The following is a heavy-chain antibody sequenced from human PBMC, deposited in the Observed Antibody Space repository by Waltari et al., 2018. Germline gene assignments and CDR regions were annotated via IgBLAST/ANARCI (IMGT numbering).Heavy chain of an antibody. J-gene: IGHJ4*02. CDR1: GFIVSTNS. V-gene: IGHV3-53*01. CDR3: AREHWGSLDF. CDR2: LFDDGKT. Sequence: EVQLVESGGGFIVPGGSLKLSCAVSGFIVSTNSMSWVRQRPGKGLEWVSVLFDDGKTHYADFAKGRFSISRDNSKNTLYLQMNALRVEDTAVYFCAREHWGSLDFWGQGTLVTVSS. D-gene: IGHD7-27*01.